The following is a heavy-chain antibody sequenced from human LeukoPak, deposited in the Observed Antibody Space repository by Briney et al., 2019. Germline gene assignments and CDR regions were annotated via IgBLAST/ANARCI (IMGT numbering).Heavy chain of an antibody. CDR1: GDSMNNYY. J-gene: IGHJ3*02. CDR2: IYHSGST. V-gene: IGHV4-59*12. CDR3: ARGTTVTLSAFDI. Sequence: SETLSLTCTVSGDSMNNYYWSWIRQPPGKGLEWIGYIYHSGSTYYNPSLKSRVTISVDRSKNQFSLKLSSVTAADTAVYYCARGTTVTLSAFDIWGQGTMVTVSS. D-gene: IGHD4-17*01.